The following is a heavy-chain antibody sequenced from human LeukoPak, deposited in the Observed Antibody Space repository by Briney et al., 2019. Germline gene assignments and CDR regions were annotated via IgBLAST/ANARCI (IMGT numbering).Heavy chain of an antibody. J-gene: IGHJ4*02. Sequence: ASVKVSCKASGYSFINYYIHWVRQAPGQGLEWMGILNPSGGSTSLAQSFQGRVTLTRDMSTTTVYMELNSLRSEDTAIYYCARAWEAVAGNYGVIDYWGQGTLVTVSS. CDR1: GYSFINYY. V-gene: IGHV1-46*01. D-gene: IGHD4-17*01. CDR3: ARAWEAVAGNYGVIDY. CDR2: LNPSGGST.